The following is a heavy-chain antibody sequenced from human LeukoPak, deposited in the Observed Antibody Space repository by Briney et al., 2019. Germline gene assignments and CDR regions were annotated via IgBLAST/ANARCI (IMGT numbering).Heavy chain of an antibody. V-gene: IGHV4-59*01. J-gene: IGHJ2*01. Sequence: SETLSLTCTVSGGSISGYYWSWIRQPPGKRLEWIGYIYYTGSTNYNPSLKSRVTISVDTSKNHFSLKLSSVTAADTAVYYCAATVSLPHWYFDLWGRGTLVTVSS. CDR1: GGSISGYY. D-gene: IGHD4-17*01. CDR3: AATVSLPHWYFDL. CDR2: IYYTGST.